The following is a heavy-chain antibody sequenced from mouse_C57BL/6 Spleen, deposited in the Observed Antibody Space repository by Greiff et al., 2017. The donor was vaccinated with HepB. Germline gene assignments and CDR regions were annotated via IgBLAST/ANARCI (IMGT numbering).Heavy chain of an antibody. D-gene: IGHD1-1*01. Sequence: VQLQQSVAELVRPGASVKLSCTASGFNIKNTYMHWVKQRPEQGLEWIGRIDPANGNTKYAPKFQGKATITADTSSNTAYLQLSSLTSEDTAIYYCARSGNYYGSSLDWYFDVWGTGTTVTVSS. J-gene: IGHJ1*03. V-gene: IGHV14-3*01. CDR3: ARSGNYYGSSLDWYFDV. CDR1: GFNIKNTY. CDR2: IDPANGNT.